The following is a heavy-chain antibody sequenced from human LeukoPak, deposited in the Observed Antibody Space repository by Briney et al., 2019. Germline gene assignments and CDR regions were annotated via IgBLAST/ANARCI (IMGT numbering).Heavy chain of an antibody. CDR2: ISYDGSSK. D-gene: IGHD6-19*01. CDR1: GFTFSSYG. Sequence: GGSLRLSCAASGFTFSSYGMHWVRQAPGKGLEWVAVISYDGSSKYYADSVKGRFTISRDNSKNTLYLQMNSLRAEDTAVYYCAKQWLVVGYFDYWGQGTLVTVSS. CDR3: AKQWLVVGYFDY. J-gene: IGHJ4*02. V-gene: IGHV3-30*18.